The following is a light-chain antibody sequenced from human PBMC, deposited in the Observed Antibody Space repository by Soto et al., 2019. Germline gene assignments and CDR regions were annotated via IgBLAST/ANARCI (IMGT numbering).Light chain of an antibody. J-gene: IGKJ4*01. V-gene: IGKV4-1*01. Sequence: DIVMTQSPDSLAVSLGERATINCKSSQNLLDTSNNKNFLAWYQQKPGQPPKLLIYWASTRESGVPDRFSGSGAGTDFTLTIGSLQADDVAVYDCQQYDDTPLTFGGGTKVDIK. CDR2: WAS. CDR1: QNLLDTSNNKNF. CDR3: QQYDDTPLT.